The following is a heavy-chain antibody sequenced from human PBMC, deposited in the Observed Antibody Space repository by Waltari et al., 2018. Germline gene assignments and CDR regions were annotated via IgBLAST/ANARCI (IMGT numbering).Heavy chain of an antibody. CDR3: ARDISSWYFDY. D-gene: IGHD6-13*01. J-gene: IGHJ4*02. V-gene: IGHV3-30-3*01. CDR1: GFTFSSYA. CDR2: ISYDGSNK. Sequence: QVQLVESGGGVVQPGRSLRLSCAASGFTFSSYAMHWVRQAPGKGLEWVAVISYDGSNKYYADSVKGRFTISRDNSKNTLYLQMNSLRAEDTAVYYCARDISSWYFDYWGQGTLVTVSS.